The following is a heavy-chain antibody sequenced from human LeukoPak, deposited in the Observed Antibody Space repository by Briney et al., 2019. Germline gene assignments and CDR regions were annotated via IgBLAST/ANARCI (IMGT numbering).Heavy chain of an antibody. CDR3: ARDLKHGYFDY. J-gene: IGHJ4*02. CDR1: GYTFTSYY. D-gene: IGHD2-21*01. V-gene: IGHV1-46*01. Sequence: ASVKVSCKASGYTFTSYYMHWVRQAPGQGLEWMGIINPSGGSTSYAQKFQGRVTMTRDMSTSTVYMELSSLRSEDTAVYYCARDLKHGYFDYWGQGTLVTVSS. CDR2: INPSGGST.